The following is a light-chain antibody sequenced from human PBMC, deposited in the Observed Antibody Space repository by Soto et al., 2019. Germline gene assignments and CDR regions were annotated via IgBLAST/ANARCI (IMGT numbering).Light chain of an antibody. CDR2: DAS. Sequence: EIVMTQSPATLSVSPGERATLSCRASQSVGSNLAWYQQKPGQPPSLLIYDASTRATGVPARFSGGGSGTEFTLTISSLQSADFAVYYCQQYKDWPPLTFGGGTRVDIK. CDR1: QSVGSN. CDR3: QQYKDWPPLT. V-gene: IGKV3-15*01. J-gene: IGKJ4*01.